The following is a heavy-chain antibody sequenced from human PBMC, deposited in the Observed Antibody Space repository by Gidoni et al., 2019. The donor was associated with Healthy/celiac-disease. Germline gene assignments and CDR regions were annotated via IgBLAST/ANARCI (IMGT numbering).Heavy chain of an antibody. D-gene: IGHD6-19*01. Sequence: EVQLVESGGGLVQPGGSLRLSCAASGFTVSSNYMSWVRQAPGKGLEWVSVIYSGGSTYYADSVKGRFTISRDNSKNTLYLQMNSLRAEDTAVYYCARLRQQWHRGAFDIWGQGTMVTVSS. CDR2: IYSGGST. V-gene: IGHV3-66*04. CDR1: GFTVSSNY. CDR3: ARLRQQWHRGAFDI. J-gene: IGHJ3*02.